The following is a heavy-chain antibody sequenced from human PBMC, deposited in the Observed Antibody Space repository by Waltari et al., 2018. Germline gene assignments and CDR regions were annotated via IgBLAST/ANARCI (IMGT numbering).Heavy chain of an antibody. CDR2: ISSSSRTK. J-gene: IGHJ6*03. CDR1: GFTFSSYS. CDR3: ARGGLRMDYYYYMDV. V-gene: IGHV3-48*04. D-gene: IGHD3-16*01. Sequence: EVQLVESGGGLVQPGGSLRLSCAASGFTFSSYSMNWVRQAPGKGREGVSYISSSSRTKYYADSVKGRFTSSRDNAKNSLYLQMNSLRAEDTAVYYCARGGLRMDYYYYMDVWGKGTTVTISS.